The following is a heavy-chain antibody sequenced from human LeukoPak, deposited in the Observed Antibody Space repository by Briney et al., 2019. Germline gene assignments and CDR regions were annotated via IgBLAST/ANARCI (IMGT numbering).Heavy chain of an antibody. D-gene: IGHD2-15*01. CDR1: GFTFSSYA. V-gene: IGHV3-21*01. CDR2: ISSSSSYI. J-gene: IGHJ6*02. CDR3: ARDHDPEPRGYCSGGSCYSPYYGMDV. Sequence: GGSLRLSCAASGFTFSSYAMNWVRQAPGKGLEWVSSISSSSSYIYYADSVKGRFTISRDNAKNSLYLQMNSLRAEDTAVYYCARDHDPEPRGYCSGGSCYSPYYGMDVWGQGTTVTVSS.